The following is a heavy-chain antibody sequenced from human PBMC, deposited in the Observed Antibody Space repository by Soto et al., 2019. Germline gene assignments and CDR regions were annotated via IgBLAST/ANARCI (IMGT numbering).Heavy chain of an antibody. V-gene: IGHV4-34*01. CDR1: GGSLSDYY. Sequence: QVQLQQWGAGLLKPSETLSLTCAVYGGSLSDYYWNWLRQPPGKGLEGIGEINHRGTNSYNPSLKSRVDISVDTAMTQFSLKLRSVTAADTAIYYCARYQWNPGAFDPWGPGTQVTVSS. J-gene: IGHJ5*02. D-gene: IGHD1-20*01. CDR2: INHRGTN. CDR3: ARYQWNPGAFDP.